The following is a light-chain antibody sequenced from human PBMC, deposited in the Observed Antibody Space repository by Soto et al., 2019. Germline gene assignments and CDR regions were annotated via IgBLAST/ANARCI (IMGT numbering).Light chain of an antibody. CDR1: QYISSW. CDR2: AAS. V-gene: IGKV1-12*01. Sequence: DIQMTHSPSSVSASVGDRVAITCRASQYISSWLAWYQQKPGKAPKLLIYAASSLQSGVPSRFSGSGYGTDFTLTISSLQPEDFATYYCLQDYNYPWTFGQGTKVDIK. CDR3: LQDYNYPWT. J-gene: IGKJ1*01.